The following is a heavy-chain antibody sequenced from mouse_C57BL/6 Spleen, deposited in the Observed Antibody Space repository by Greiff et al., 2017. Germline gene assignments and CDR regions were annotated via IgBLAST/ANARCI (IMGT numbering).Heavy chain of an antibody. V-gene: IGHV1-15*01. CDR3: TRGRGYDY. CDR2: IDPETGGT. J-gene: IGHJ2*01. Sequence: VQVVESGAELVRPGASVTLSCKASGYTFTDYEMHWVKQTPVHGLEWIGAIDPETGGTAYNQKFKGKAILTADKSSSTAYMELRSLTSEDSAVYYCTRGRGYDYWGQGTTLTVSS. CDR1: GYTFTDYE.